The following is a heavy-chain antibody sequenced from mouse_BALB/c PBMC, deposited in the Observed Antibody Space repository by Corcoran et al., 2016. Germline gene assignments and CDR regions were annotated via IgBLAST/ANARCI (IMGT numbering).Heavy chain of an antibody. V-gene: IGHV8-12*01. J-gene: IGHJ3*01. D-gene: IGHD2-2*01. CDR2: IYCDDDK. Sequence: QVTLKESGPGILQPSQTLSLTCSFSGFSLSTSGMGVSWIRQPSGKGLEWLAHIYCDDDKRHNPSLKSRLTISKDTSSNQVFLKITSVDTADTATYYCARGLRFAYWGQGTLVTVSA. CDR1: GFSLSTSGMG. CDR3: ARGLRFAY.